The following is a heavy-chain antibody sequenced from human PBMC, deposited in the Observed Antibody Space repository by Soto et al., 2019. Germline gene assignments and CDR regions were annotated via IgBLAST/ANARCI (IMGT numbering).Heavy chain of an antibody. CDR1: GGSISSYY. J-gene: IGHJ4*02. V-gene: IGHV4-59*08. CDR3: ARGEAAAAPNALFDY. CDR2: IYYSGST. D-gene: IGHD6-13*01. Sequence: SETLSLTCTVSGGSISSYYWSWIRQPPGKGLEWIGYIYYSGSTNYNPSLKSRVTISVDTSKNQFSLKLSSVTAADTAVYYCARGEAAAAPNALFDYWGQGTLVTVS.